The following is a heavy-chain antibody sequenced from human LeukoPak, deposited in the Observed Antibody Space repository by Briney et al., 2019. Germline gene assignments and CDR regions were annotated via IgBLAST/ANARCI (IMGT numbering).Heavy chain of an antibody. V-gene: IGHV3-21*01. J-gene: IGHJ6*03. Sequence: GGSLRLSCAASGFTFSSYEMNWVRQAPGKGLEWVSSISSSSSYIYYADSVKGRFTISRDNAKNSLYLQMNSLRAEDTAVYYCARDSRYYYDSSGYYPSSYYYYYMDVWGKGTTVTVSS. CDR3: ARDSRYYYDSSGYYPSSYYYYYMDV. CDR1: GFTFSSYE. CDR2: ISSSSSYI. D-gene: IGHD3-22*01.